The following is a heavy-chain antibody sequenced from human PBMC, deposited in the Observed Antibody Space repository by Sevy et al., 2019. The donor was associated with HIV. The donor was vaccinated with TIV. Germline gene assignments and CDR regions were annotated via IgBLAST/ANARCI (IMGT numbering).Heavy chain of an antibody. CDR2: IGPNSGGT. D-gene: IGHD3-22*01. Sequence: ASVKVSCKASGYIFTGYYIHWVRQAPGQGLEWMGGIGPNSGGTNYAQKFQGRVTMTRDTSISTAYMELSSLRSDDTAVYYCARVGDITMIESWFDPWGQGTLVTVSS. V-gene: IGHV1-2*02. CDR3: ARVGDITMIESWFDP. CDR1: GYIFTGYY. J-gene: IGHJ5*02.